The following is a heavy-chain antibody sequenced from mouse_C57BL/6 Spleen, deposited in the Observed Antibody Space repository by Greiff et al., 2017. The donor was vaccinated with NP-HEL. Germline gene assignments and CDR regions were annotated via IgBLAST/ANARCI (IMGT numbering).Heavy chain of an antibody. D-gene: IGHD1-1*01. J-gene: IGHJ4*01. CDR1: GFSLSTFGMG. Sequence: QVTLKVCGPGILQPSQTLSLTCSFSGFSLSTFGMGVGWIRQPSGKGLEWLAHIWWDDDKYYNPALKSRLTISKDTSKNQVFLKIANVDTADTATYYCARIAPPYYYGSSYYYAMDYWGQGTSVTVSS. CDR2: IWWDDDK. CDR3: ARIAPPYYYGSSYYYAMDY. V-gene: IGHV8-8*01.